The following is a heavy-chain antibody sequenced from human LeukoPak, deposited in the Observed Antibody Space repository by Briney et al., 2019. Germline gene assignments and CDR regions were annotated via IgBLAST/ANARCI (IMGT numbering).Heavy chain of an antibody. J-gene: IGHJ5*02. CDR1: GFTFSSYG. D-gene: IGHD2-2*02. Sequence: GGSLRLSCAASGFTFSSYGMHWVRQAPGKGLEWVAFIRYDGSNKYYADSVKGRFTISRDNSKNTLYLQMNSLRAEDTAVYYCAKVRYCSSTSCYIGEFDPWRQGTLVTVSS. CDR2: IRYDGSNK. CDR3: AKVRYCSSTSCYIGEFDP. V-gene: IGHV3-30*02.